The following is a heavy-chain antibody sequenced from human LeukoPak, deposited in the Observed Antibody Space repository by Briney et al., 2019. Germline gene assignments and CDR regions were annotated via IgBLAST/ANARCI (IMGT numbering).Heavy chain of an antibody. D-gene: IGHD6-19*01. CDR2: ISGSDDTT. CDR1: EFTFSSSA. CDR3: AKSGSVWYFFDY. Sequence: GGSLRLSCAASEFTFSSSAMSWVRQAPGKGLEWVSSISGSDDTTECADSVKGRFTISRDNSKNTLFLHMNSLRAEDTAVYYCAKSGSVWYFFDYWGQGTLVTVSS. J-gene: IGHJ4*02. V-gene: IGHV3-23*01.